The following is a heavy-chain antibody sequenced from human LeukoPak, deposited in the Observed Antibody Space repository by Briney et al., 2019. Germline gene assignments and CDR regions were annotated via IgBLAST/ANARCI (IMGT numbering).Heavy chain of an antibody. J-gene: IGHJ4*02. CDR1: GFTFSSYS. CDR3: AREGRSRYFDY. Sequence: TGGSLRLSCAASGFTFSSYSMNWVRQAPGKGLEGVSYISSSSSTIYYADSVKGRFTISRDNAKNSLYLQMNSLRAEDTAVYYCAREGRSRYFDYWGQGTLVTVSS. D-gene: IGHD2-15*01. V-gene: IGHV3-48*01. CDR2: ISSSSSTI.